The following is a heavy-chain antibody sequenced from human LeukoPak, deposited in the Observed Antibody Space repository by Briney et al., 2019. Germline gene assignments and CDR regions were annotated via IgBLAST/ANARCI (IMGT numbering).Heavy chain of an antibody. D-gene: IGHD3-22*01. J-gene: IGHJ4*02. CDR2: ISSSSSYI. Sequence: GGSLRLSCAASGFTFSSYSMNWVRQAPGKGLEWVSSISSSSSYIYYADSVKGRFTISRDNAKNSLYLQMNSLRAEDTAVYYCASITMIVTPFDYWGQGTLVTVSS. CDR3: ASITMIVTPFDY. V-gene: IGHV3-21*01. CDR1: GFTFSSYS.